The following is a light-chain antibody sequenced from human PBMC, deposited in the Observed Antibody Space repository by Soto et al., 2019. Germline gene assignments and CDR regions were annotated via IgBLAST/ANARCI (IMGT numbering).Light chain of an antibody. V-gene: IGLV2-14*03. CDR3: SSYTNNSPNCV. J-gene: IGLJ1*01. CDR2: DVN. CDR1: NSDVGSSNS. Sequence: QSALTQLASVSGSPGQSITISCTGTNSDVGSSNSVSWYQHHPGKAPKLIIYDVNSRPSGVSNRFSGSKSGNTASLTISGLQVEDEADYYCSSYTNNSPNCVFGTGTKVTVL.